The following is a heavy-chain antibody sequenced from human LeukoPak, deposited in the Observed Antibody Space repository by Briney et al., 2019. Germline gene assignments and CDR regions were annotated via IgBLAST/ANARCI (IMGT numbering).Heavy chain of an antibody. D-gene: IGHD5-18*01. CDR2: ISYDGSNK. J-gene: IGHJ4*02. Sequence: PGRSLRLSCAASGFTFSSYAMHWVRQAPGKGLEWVAVISYDGSNKYYADSVKGRFTISRDNSKNTLYLQMNSLRAEDTAVYYCARVDTAMEFDYWGQGTLVTVSS. V-gene: IGHV3-30*04. CDR3: ARVDTAMEFDY. CDR1: GFTFSSYA.